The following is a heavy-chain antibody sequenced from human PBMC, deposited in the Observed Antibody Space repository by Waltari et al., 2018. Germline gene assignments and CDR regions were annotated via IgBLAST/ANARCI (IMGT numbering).Heavy chain of an antibody. D-gene: IGHD1-26*01. CDR1: GFTFDDRV. CDR2: ISWNGENV. CDR3: ARKIRTYYVVAFDL. Sequence: EEQLVESGGGLVQPGRSLRLSCAASGFTFDDRVRHWVRQAPGKGLEWVSSISWNGENVAYADSVKGRYTISRDNAKKSLFLQMNSVRPEDTALYYCARKIRTYYVVAFDLWGQGTMVTVSS. V-gene: IGHV3-9*01. J-gene: IGHJ3*01.